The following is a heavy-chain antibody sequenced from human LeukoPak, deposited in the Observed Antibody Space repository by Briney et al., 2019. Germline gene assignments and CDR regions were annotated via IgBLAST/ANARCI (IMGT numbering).Heavy chain of an antibody. CDR3: ARETGYSSGWWDY. J-gene: IGHJ4*02. V-gene: IGHV4-59*01. D-gene: IGHD6-19*01. Sequence: SETLSLTCTVSGGSISSYYWSWIRQPPGKGLEWIGYTYYSGSTNYNPSLKSRVTISVDTSKNQFSLKLSSVTAADTAVYYCARETGYSSGWWDYWGQGTLVTVSS. CDR1: GGSISSYY. CDR2: TYYSGST.